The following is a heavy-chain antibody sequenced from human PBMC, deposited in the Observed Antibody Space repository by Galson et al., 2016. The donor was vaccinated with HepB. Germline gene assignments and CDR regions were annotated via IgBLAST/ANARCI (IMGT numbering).Heavy chain of an antibody. J-gene: IGHJ2*01. Sequence: SETLSLTCTVSGGSISSSSYYWGWIRQPPGKGLEWIGSIYYSGSTYYNPSLKSRVTISVDTSKNQFSLKLSSVTAADTAVYYCARHVGYYYSYWYFDLWGRAPWSLSPQ. CDR3: ARHVGYYYSYWYFDL. D-gene: IGHD3-22*01. CDR1: GGSISSSSYY. CDR2: IYYSGST. V-gene: IGHV4-39*01.